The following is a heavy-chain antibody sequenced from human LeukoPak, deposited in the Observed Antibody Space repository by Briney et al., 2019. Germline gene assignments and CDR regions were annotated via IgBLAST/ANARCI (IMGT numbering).Heavy chain of an antibody. CDR3: ARDNWVDC. CDR1: GFTFSSYW. CDR2: IKQDGSEK. V-gene: IGHV3-7*03. Sequence: GGSLRLSCAASGFTFSSYWMSWVRQAPGKGLEWVANIKQDGSEKYYVDSVKGRFTISIDNAKNSLYLQMNSLKVEDTAIYYCARDNWVDCWGQGTLVTVSS. J-gene: IGHJ5*01.